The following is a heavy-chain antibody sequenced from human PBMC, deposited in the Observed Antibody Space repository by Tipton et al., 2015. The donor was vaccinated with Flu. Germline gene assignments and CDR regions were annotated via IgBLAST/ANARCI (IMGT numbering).Heavy chain of an antibody. D-gene: IGHD6-13*01. J-gene: IGHJ4*02. CDR1: GGSISSYY. CDR2: IYYSGGT. CDR3: ARGRGIAAAGPCDY. V-gene: IGHV4-59*01. Sequence: TLSLTCTVSGGSISSYYWSWIRQPPGKGLEWIGYIYYSGGTNYNPSLKSRVTISVDTSKNQFSLKLSSVTAADTAVYYCARGRGIAAAGPCDYSGQGTLVTVSS.